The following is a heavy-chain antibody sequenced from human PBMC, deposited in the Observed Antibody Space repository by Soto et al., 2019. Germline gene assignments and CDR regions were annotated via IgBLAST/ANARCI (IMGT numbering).Heavy chain of an antibody. CDR1: GFTFSSLA. Sequence: GGSLRLSCAASGFTFSSLAMGWVRQAPGKGLEWVSVVDYSGGTTYYTDSVKGRFTISRDNSKKTLYLQMNSLRAEDTAVYYCAKAREVTLVRISLAQWGQGTLVTVSS. CDR2: VDYSGGTT. CDR3: AKAREVTLVRISLAQ. D-gene: IGHD3-10*01. V-gene: IGHV3-23*01. J-gene: IGHJ4*02.